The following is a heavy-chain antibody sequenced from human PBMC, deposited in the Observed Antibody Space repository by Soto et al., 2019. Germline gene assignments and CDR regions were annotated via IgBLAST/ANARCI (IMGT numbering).Heavy chain of an antibody. V-gene: IGHV3-30*18. J-gene: IGHJ4*02. D-gene: IGHD4-17*01. CDR3: AKAYGDY. CDR2: ISYDGSNK. Sequence: QVPLVESGGGVVPPGRSLRLSCAASGFPFSSYGMHWVRQAPGKGLEWVAVISYDGSNKYYADSVKGRFTISRDNSKNTLYLQMNSRRAEDTAVYYCAKAYGDYWGQGTLVTVSS. CDR1: GFPFSSYG.